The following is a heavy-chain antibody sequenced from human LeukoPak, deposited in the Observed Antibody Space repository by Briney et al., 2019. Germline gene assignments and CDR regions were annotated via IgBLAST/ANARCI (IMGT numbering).Heavy chain of an antibody. D-gene: IGHD3-22*01. CDR1: GFTFDDYA. Sequence: GGSLRLSCAASGFTFDDYAMHWVRQAPGKGLEWVSGISWNSGSIGYADSVKGRFTISRDNAKNSLYLQMNSLRAEDMALYYCAKDSRVRSSGRPPYFDYWGQGTLVTVSS. CDR3: AKDSRVRSSGRPPYFDY. V-gene: IGHV3-9*03. J-gene: IGHJ4*02. CDR2: ISWNSGSI.